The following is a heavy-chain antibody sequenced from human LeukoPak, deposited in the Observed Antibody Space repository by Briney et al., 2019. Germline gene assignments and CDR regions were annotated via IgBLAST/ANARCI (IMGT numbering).Heavy chain of an antibody. V-gene: IGHV4-34*01. CDR1: GGSSSGYY. D-gene: IGHD5-18*01. J-gene: IGHJ6*03. CDR3: ARVGYSYVINDWSRTGLGAYATKHYYHMDV. CDR2: INHSGCT. Sequence: SEILSLTCAVYGGSSSGYYWSWIRQPPGKGLEWIGEINHSGCTNYNPSLKSRVTISGDTSKNQFSLKLSSVTAADTAVYFCARVGYSYVINDWSRTGLGAYATKHYYHMDVWGKGTTVTVSS.